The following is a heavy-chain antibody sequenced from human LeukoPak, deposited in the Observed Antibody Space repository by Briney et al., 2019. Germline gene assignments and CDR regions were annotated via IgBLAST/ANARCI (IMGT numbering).Heavy chain of an antibody. CDR1: GYTFTGYY. D-gene: IGHD3-10*01. J-gene: IGHJ6*03. CDR3: ATGLQYGLWGVPYFYYMHA. Sequence: ASVKVSCKASGYTFTGYYVHWVRQAPGHGFEWMGWVNPRNGGTHYAQNFQGRVTITGDTSITTVYMELGGLTSDDTAVYYCATGLQYGLWGVPYFYYMHAWGKGTTVIVSS. CDR2: VNPRNGGT. V-gene: IGHV1-2*02.